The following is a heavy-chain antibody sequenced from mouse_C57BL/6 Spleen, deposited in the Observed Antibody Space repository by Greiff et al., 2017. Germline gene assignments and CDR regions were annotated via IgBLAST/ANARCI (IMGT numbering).Heavy chain of an antibody. D-gene: IGHD2-1*01. V-gene: IGHV1-15*01. CDR1: GYTFTDYE. CDR2: IDPETGGT. CDR3: TRRSYYDAMGD. J-gene: IGHJ4*01. Sequence: QVQLQQSGAELVRPGASVTLSCKASGYTFTDYEMHWVKQTPVHGLEWIGAIDPETGGTAYNQKFKGKAILTADKSSSTAYMELRSLTSEDSAVYYCTRRSYYDAMGDWGQRTSVTASS.